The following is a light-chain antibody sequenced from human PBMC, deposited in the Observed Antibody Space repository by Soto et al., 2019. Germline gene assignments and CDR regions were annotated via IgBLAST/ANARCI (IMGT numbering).Light chain of an antibody. CDR1: QSVLYSSNNKNY. Sequence: DIVMTQSPDSLAVSLGERATINCKSSQSVLYSSNNKNYLAWYQQRPGQPPKLLIYWASTRESGVPDRFSGSASGTDFTLTITSLQAEDVAVYYCQQYESTPPTFGQGTKLEIK. CDR3: QQYESTPPT. V-gene: IGKV4-1*01. CDR2: WAS. J-gene: IGKJ2*01.